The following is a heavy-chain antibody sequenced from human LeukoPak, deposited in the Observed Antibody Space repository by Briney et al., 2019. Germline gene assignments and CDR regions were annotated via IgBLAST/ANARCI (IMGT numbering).Heavy chain of an antibody. Sequence: VGSLRLSRAASGFTFSSYAMSWVRQAPGKGLEWVSAISGSGGSTYYADSVKGRFTISRDNSKNTLYLQMNSLRAEDTAVYYCAKGYEWVLLVGYFDYWGQGTLVTVSS. CDR1: GFTFSSYA. V-gene: IGHV3-23*01. CDR2: ISGSGGST. CDR3: AKGYEWVLLVGYFDY. D-gene: IGHD1-26*01. J-gene: IGHJ4*02.